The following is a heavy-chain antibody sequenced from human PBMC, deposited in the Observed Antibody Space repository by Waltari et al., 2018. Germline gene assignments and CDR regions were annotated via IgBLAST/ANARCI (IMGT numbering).Heavy chain of an antibody. V-gene: IGHV4-59*01. CDR3: ARVGCSGGSCYSSHNFDY. CDR1: GGSISSYY. J-gene: IGHJ4*02. Sequence: QVQLQESGPGLVKPSETLSLTCTVSGGSISSYYWSWIRQPPGKGLEWIGYIYYSGSTNHNPSRKSRVTISVDTSKNQFSLKLSSVTAADTAVYYCARVGCSGGSCYSSHNFDYWGQGTLVTVSS. D-gene: IGHD2-15*01. CDR2: IYYSGST.